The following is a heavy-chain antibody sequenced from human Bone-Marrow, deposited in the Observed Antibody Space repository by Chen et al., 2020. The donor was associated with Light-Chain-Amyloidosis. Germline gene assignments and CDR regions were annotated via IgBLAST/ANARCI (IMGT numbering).Heavy chain of an antibody. Sequence: ELQLEQSGPDVKKPGESLKISCTGSASTFPNYWIGWVRQMPGKGLEWMGVIYPDDSDARYSPSFEGQVTISADKSITTAYLQWRSLKASDTAMYYCARRRDGYNFDYWGQGTLVTVSS. CDR2: IYPDDSDA. J-gene: IGHJ4*02. CDR1: ASTFPNYW. V-gene: IGHV5-51*01. D-gene: IGHD5-12*01. CDR3: ARRRDGYNFDY.